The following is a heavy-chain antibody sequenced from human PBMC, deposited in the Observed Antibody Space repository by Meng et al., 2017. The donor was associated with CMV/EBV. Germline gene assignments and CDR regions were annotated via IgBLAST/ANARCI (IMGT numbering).Heavy chain of an antibody. Sequence: GEVVVAGGGLVPPGGSLRLSCAASGFTVSSNYMSWVRQAPGKGLEWVSVIYSGGSTYYADSVKGRFTISRDNSKNTLYLQMNSLRAEDTAVYYCARGMGSITGTSVTDYWGQGTLVTVSS. D-gene: IGHD1-20*01. CDR3: ARGMGSITGTSVTDY. J-gene: IGHJ4*02. CDR1: GFTVSSNY. CDR2: IYSGGST. V-gene: IGHV3-66*01.